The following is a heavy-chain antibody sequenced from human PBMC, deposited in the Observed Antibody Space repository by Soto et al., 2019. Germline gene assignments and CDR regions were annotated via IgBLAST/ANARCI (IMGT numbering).Heavy chain of an antibody. J-gene: IGHJ5*02. V-gene: IGHV3-74*03. CDR1: GFDFSNYW. D-gene: IGHD4-17*01. CDR2: INGDGSDI. Sequence: LRLSCGASGFDFSNYWMHWVRQAPGKGLVWVSRINGDGSDIKYADSVKGRFTISRDNAKNTVYLQMNSLRADDTAVYYCARDQTTGDWFDAWGQGALVTVSS. CDR3: ARDQTTGDWFDA.